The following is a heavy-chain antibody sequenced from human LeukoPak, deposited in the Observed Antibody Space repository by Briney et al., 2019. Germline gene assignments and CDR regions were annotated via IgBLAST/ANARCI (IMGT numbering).Heavy chain of an antibody. CDR3: ARGPCGGDCYSVAYYFDY. D-gene: IGHD2-21*02. J-gene: IGHJ4*02. CDR1: GGSISSSSYY. CDR2: IYYSGST. Sequence: SETLSLTCTVSGGSISSSSYYWGWIRQPPGKGLEWIGSIYYSGSTYYNPSLKSRVTISVDTSKNQFSLKLSSVTAADTAVYYCARGPCGGDCYSVAYYFDYWGQGTLVTVSS. V-gene: IGHV4-39*07.